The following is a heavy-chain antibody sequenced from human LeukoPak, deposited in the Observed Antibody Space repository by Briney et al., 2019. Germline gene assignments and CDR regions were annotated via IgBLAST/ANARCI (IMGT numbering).Heavy chain of an antibody. V-gene: IGHV3-30*18. Sequence: GGSLRLSCAASGFTFSSYGMHWVRQAPGKGLEWVAVISYDVGKKYYADSVKGRFTISRDNSKNTLYLQMNSLRAEDTAVYYCAKGGYSGYCFDYWGQGTLVTVSS. CDR2: ISYDVGKK. J-gene: IGHJ4*02. D-gene: IGHD5-12*01. CDR1: GFTFSSYG. CDR3: AKGGYSGYCFDY.